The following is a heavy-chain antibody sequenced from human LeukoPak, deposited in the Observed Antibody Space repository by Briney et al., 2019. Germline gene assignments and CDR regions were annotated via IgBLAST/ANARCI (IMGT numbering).Heavy chain of an antibody. CDR1: GFIFSSYS. CDR2: ISGSGGST. J-gene: IGHJ4*02. D-gene: IGHD6-6*01. CDR3: AKAKYSSSSDLLDY. V-gene: IGHV3-23*01. Sequence: GGSLRLSCAASGFIFSSYSMSWVRQAPGKGLEWVSTISGSGGSTYYADSVKGRFTISRDISKNTLFLQMNSLRADDTAVYYCAKAKYSSSSDLLDYWGQGTLVTVSS.